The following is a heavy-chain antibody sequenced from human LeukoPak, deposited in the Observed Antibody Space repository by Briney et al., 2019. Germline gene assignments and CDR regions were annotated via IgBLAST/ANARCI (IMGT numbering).Heavy chain of an antibody. CDR1: GFTFSSYW. CDR3: AKDLYDSSGPDAFDI. Sequence: GGSLRLSCAASGFTFSSYWMHWVRQAPGKGLEWVSAISGSGGSTYYADSVKGRFTISRDNSKNTLYLQMNSLRAEDTAVYYCAKDLYDSSGPDAFDIWGQGTMVTVSS. V-gene: IGHV3-23*01. J-gene: IGHJ3*02. CDR2: ISGSGGST. D-gene: IGHD3-22*01.